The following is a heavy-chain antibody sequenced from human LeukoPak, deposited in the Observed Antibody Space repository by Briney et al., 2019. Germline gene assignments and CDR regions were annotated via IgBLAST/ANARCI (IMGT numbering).Heavy chain of an antibody. V-gene: IGHV4-61*02. J-gene: IGHJ3*01. D-gene: IGHD1-26*01. CDR1: GGSINANNYF. Sequence: SQTLSLTCTVSGGSINANNYFWSWIRQPAGKGLEYLGRIYMSGSTYYSPSLKSRVTLSIDTSKNQFSLSLNSVTAADTGVYYCARAWGSYPAYDVWGQGTLVTVSS. CDR2: IYMSGST. CDR3: ARAWGSYPAYDV.